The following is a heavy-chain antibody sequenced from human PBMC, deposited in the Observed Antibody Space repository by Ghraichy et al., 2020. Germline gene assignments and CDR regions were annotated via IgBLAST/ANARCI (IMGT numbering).Heavy chain of an antibody. CDR3: ARIQRYCSGGSCYPKGGMDV. D-gene: IGHD2-15*01. J-gene: IGHJ6*02. Sequence: QTLSLTCTFSGFSLSTSGMCVSWIRQPPGKALEWLARIDWDDDKYYSTSLKTRLTISKDTSKNQVVLTMTNMDPVDTATYYCARIQRYCSGGSCYPKGGMDVWGQGTTVTVSS. CDR2: IDWDDDK. V-gene: IGHV2-70*11. CDR1: GFSLSTSGMC.